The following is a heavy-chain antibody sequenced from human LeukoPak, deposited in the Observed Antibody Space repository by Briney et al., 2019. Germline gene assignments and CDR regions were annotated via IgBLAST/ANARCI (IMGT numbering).Heavy chain of an antibody. CDR2: IIPIFGTA. CDR3: ARLGTYSSSWYGSFDY. J-gene: IGHJ4*02. Sequence: SVTVSCTASGGTFSSYAISWVRQAPGQGLEWMGGIIPIFGTANYAQKFQGRVTITADESTSTAYMELSSLRSEDTAVYYCARLGTYSSSWYGSFDYWSQGTLVTVSS. D-gene: IGHD6-13*01. V-gene: IGHV1-69*13. CDR1: GGTFSSYA.